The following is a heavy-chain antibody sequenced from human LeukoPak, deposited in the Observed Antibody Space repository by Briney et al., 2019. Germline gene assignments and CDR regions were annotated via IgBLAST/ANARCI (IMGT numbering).Heavy chain of an antibody. V-gene: IGHV4-31*03. CDR1: GDSVTSDGYF. CDR3: ARDVVVTSSPDAFDI. D-gene: IGHD2-21*02. Sequence: SETLSLTCTVSGDSVTSDGYFWTWIRHHPGKGLEWIGYISNSGTTSYNPSLKSRVSISVDTSNNQFSLSLSSVTAADTAVYYCARDVVVTSSPDAFDIWGQGTMVAVSS. CDR2: ISNSGTT. J-gene: IGHJ3*02.